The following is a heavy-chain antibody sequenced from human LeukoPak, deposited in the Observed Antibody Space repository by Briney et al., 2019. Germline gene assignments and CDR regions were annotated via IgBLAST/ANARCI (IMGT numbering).Heavy chain of an antibody. CDR1: GYTFTGYY. V-gene: IGHV1-2*02. CDR3: ASSITVTITYFDY. J-gene: IGHJ4*02. CDR2: TNPNSGGT. Sequence: ASVKVSCKASGYTFTGYYMHWVRQAPGQGLEWMGWTNPNSGGTNYAQKFQGRVTMTRDTSISTAYMELSRLRSDDTAVYYCASSITVTITYFDYWGQGTLVTVSS. D-gene: IGHD4-17*01.